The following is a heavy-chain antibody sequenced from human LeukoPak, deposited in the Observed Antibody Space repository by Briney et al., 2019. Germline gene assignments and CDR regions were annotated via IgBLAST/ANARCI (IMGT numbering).Heavy chain of an antibody. D-gene: IGHD4-17*01. CDR1: GGSISSYY. Sequence: SETLSLTCTVSGGSISSYYWSWIRQPPGKGLEWIGCIYYSGSTNYNPSLKSRVTISVDTSKNQFSLKLSSVTAADTAVYYCARHLSDYGDYYYYGMDVWGQGTTVTVSS. J-gene: IGHJ6*02. CDR2: IYYSGST. CDR3: ARHLSDYGDYYYYGMDV. V-gene: IGHV4-59*08.